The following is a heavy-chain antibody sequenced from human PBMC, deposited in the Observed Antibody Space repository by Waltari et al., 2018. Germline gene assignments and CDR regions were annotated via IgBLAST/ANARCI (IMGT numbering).Heavy chain of an antibody. Sequence: QVQLQESGPGLVKPSETLSLTCAVSGYSISSGYYWGWIRQPPGKGLEWIGSIYHSGRTYSNPSLTSRVTISVDTSKNQFSLKLSSVTAADTAVYYCARDQTRPGGGLDYWGQGTLVTVSS. J-gene: IGHJ4*02. V-gene: IGHV4-38-2*02. CDR3: ARDQTRPGGGLDY. D-gene: IGHD3-10*01. CDR1: GYSISSGYY. CDR2: IYHSGRT.